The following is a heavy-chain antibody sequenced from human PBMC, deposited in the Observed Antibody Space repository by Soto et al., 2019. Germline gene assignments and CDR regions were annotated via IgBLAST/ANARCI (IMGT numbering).Heavy chain of an antibody. CDR1: GFTFSPFW. CDR3: TTLLLWFGPDSYDV. V-gene: IGHV3-74*01. J-gene: IGHJ3*01. D-gene: IGHD3-10*01. Sequence: GGSLRLSCAASGFTFSPFWMHWVRQAPGKGLEWVSHMNAGGSTTLYADSVKGRFTISRDNAKNTLYLQMNSLKTEDTAVYYCTTLLLWFGPDSYDVWGQGTMVTVSS. CDR2: MNAGGSTT.